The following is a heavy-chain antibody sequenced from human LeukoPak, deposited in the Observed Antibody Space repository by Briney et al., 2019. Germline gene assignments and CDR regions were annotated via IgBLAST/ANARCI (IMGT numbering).Heavy chain of an antibody. CDR2: IIPIFGSA. J-gene: IGHJ6*03. Sequence: SVKVSCKASGGTFSSYAISWVRQAPGQGLEWMGGIIPIFGSANYAQKFQGRVSITTDESTSTAYMELSSLTSDDTAVYYCAKSPPRQWLSDYYYMDVWGKGTTVTVSS. D-gene: IGHD6-19*01. CDR1: GGTFSSYA. CDR3: AKSPPRQWLSDYYYMDV. V-gene: IGHV1-69*05.